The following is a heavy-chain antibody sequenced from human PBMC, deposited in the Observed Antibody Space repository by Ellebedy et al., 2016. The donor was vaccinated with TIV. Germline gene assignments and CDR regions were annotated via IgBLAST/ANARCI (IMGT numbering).Heavy chain of an antibody. J-gene: IGHJ4*02. CDR2: IYYSGST. CDR3: ARHVGPMVRGEYYFDY. CDR1: GGSISSYY. D-gene: IGHD3-10*01. Sequence: SETLSLTCTVSGGSISSYYWSWIRQPPGKGLEWIGYIYYSGSTNYNPSLKSRVTISVDTSKNQFSLKLSSVTAADTAVYYCARHVGPMVRGEYYFDYWGQGTLVTVSS. V-gene: IGHV4-59*08.